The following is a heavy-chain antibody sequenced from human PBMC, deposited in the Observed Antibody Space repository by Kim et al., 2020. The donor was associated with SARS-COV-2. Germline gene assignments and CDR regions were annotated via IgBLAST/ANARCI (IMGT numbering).Heavy chain of an antibody. CDR1: GGSISNFY. J-gene: IGHJ6*02. Sequence: SETLSLTCTVSGGSISNFYWTWIRQPPGKGLEWIGYIYYRGITSYNPSLKSRVTMSVDTSKNQFSLKLTSVTAADTAVYYCARDGFSYSSGSRQNFDYGMGVWGQGTTVIVSS. CDR3: ARDGFSYSSGSRQNFDYGMGV. D-gene: IGHD3-10*01. CDR2: IYYRGIT. V-gene: IGHV4-59*13.